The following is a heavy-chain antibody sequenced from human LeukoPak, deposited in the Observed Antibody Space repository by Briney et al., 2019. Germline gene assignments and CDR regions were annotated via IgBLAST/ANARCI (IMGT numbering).Heavy chain of an antibody. J-gene: IGHJ4*02. CDR3: AREFGHNRWYFDY. D-gene: IGHD5-24*01. Sequence: GGSLRLSCAASGFTFSSYGMHWVRQAPGKGLEWVTVVSADGRTQLYSDSVKGRFTVSRDNSLNTLHLQMNSLKTEDTAVYYCAREFGHNRWYFDYWGQGALVTVSS. CDR1: GFTFSSYG. CDR2: VSADGRTQ. V-gene: IGHV3-30*03.